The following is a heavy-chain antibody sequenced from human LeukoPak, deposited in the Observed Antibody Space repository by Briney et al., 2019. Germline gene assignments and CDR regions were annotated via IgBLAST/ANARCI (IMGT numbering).Heavy chain of an antibody. V-gene: IGHV3-30-3*01. Sequence: GGSLRLSCAASAFTFSSYEMHWVRQAPGRGLEWVALISYDGSNKYYIDSVKGRFTISRDNSRNTLYLQMNSLRTEDAAMYYCARGGLWNGSPIPGRHWGQGTLVTVSS. J-gene: IGHJ4*02. D-gene: IGHD3-3*01. CDR1: AFTFSSYE. CDR2: ISYDGSNK. CDR3: ARGGLWNGSPIPGRH.